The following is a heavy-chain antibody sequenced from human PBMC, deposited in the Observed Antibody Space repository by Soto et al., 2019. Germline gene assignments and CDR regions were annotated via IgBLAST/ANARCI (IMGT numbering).Heavy chain of an antibody. CDR1: GGSISSYY. D-gene: IGHD3-3*01. V-gene: IGHV4-59*08. CDR3: ARQVYTIFGVVNRYYYYMDA. Sequence: SETLSLTCTVSGGSISSYYWSWIRQPPGKGLEWIGYIYYSGSTNYNPSLKSRVTISVDTSKNQFSLKLSSVTAADTAVYYCARQVYTIFGVVNRYYYYMDAWGKGTTVTVSS. J-gene: IGHJ6*03. CDR2: IYYSGST.